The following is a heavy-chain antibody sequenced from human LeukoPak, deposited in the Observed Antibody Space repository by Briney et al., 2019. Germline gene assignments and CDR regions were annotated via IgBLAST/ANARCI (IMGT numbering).Heavy chain of an antibody. CDR2: LSYGGTNT. CDR1: GFTFSDYA. D-gene: IGHD3-3*01. Sequence: GGSLRLSCAASGFTFSDYAMNWVSQATGKGLEWVAVLSYGGTNTYYADSVKGRFTISRDNSKNTMFLQMNSLRAEDTAVYHCARDRSGYANDAFDFWGQGTMVTVSS. J-gene: IGHJ3*01. V-gene: IGHV3-30-3*01. CDR3: ARDRSGYANDAFDF.